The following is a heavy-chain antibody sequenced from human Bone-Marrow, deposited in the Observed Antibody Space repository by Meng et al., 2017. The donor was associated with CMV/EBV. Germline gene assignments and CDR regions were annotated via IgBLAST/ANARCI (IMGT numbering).Heavy chain of an antibody. CDR2: ISYDGSNK. J-gene: IGHJ4*02. CDR1: GFTFSSYA. CDR3: ARRLHYFDY. V-gene: IGHV3-30-3*01. Sequence: GGSLRLSCAASGFTFSSYAMHWVRQAPGKGLEWVAVISYDGSNKYYADSVKGRFTISRDNSKNTLYLQMNSLRAEDTAVYYCARRLHYFDYWGQGTLVTVYS. D-gene: IGHD4-11*01.